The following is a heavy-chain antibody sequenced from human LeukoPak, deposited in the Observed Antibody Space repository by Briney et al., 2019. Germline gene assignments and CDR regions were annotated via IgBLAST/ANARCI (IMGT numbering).Heavy chain of an antibody. CDR1: GFTFSGAY. CDR3: AKNKGWELPAELDS. D-gene: IGHD2-15*01. Sequence: GGSLRLSCSASGFTFSGAYLSWVRQAPGKGLEWVANINQDGDEKYYVDSVKGRFTISRDDAQTSVYLQLSSLRPEDTAVYYCAKNKGWELPAELDSWGQGALVIVSS. CDR2: INQDGDEK. V-gene: IGHV3-7*01. J-gene: IGHJ4*02.